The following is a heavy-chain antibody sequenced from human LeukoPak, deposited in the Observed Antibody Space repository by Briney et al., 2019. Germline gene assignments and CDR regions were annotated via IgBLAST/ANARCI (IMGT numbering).Heavy chain of an antibody. CDR1: GYTFTGHY. V-gene: IGHV1-2*02. CDR3: ARDLYCSGGSCYNWFDP. CDR2: INPNSGGT. D-gene: IGHD2-15*01. Sequence: ASVKVSCKASGYTFTGHYMHWVRQAPGQGLEWMGWINPNSGGTNYAQKFQGRVTMTRDTSISTAYMELSRLRSDDTAVYYCARDLYCSGGSCYNWFDPWGQGTLVTVSS. J-gene: IGHJ5*02.